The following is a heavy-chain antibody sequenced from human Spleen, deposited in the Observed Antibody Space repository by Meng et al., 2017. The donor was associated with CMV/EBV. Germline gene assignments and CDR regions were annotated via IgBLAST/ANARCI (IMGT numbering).Heavy chain of an antibody. CDR2: ISSSSSYI. Sequence: GESLKISCAASGFTVSSNYMSWVRQAPGKGLEWVSSISSSSSYIYYADSVKGRFTISRDNAKNSLCLQMSSLRIEDTALYYCAREANFLNERDWFDPWGQGTLVTVSS. V-gene: IGHV3-21*01. D-gene: IGHD2/OR15-2a*01. CDR3: AREANFLNERDWFDP. CDR1: GFTVSSNY. J-gene: IGHJ5*02.